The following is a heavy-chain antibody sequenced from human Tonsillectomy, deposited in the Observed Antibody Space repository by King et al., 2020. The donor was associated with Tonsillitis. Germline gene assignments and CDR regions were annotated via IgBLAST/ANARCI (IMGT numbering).Heavy chain of an antibody. CDR1: GGSISSYY. J-gene: IGHJ3*02. V-gene: IGHV4-59*01. D-gene: IGHD3-22*01. CDR2: IYYSGST. CDR3: ARLGAFDYYDSSGLDAFDI. Sequence: QLQESGPGLVKPSETLSLTCTVSGGSISSYYWSWIRQPPGKGLEWIGYIYYSGSTNYNPSLKSRVTISVDTSKNQFSLKLSSVTAADTAVYYCARLGAFDYYDSSGLDAFDIWGQGTMVTVSS.